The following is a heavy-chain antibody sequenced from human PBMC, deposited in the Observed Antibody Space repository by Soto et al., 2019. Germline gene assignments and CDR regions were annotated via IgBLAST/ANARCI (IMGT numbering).Heavy chain of an antibody. J-gene: IGHJ5*02. V-gene: IGHV4-38-2*01. CDR2: IYHSGTT. CDR1: GDSISSGYY. CDR3: VRTARQGAVAPHWFDR. Sequence: ASETLSLTCAVSGDSISSGYYWAWIRQPPVKGLEWIGSIYHSGTTYYNPSLKSRVTISVDTSKNQFSLKLTSVTAAETAVYYCVRTARQGAVAPHWFDRWGQGTQVTVSS. D-gene: IGHD2-21*02.